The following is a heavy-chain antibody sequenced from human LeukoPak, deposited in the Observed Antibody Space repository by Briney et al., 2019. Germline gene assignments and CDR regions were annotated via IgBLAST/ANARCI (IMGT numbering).Heavy chain of an antibody. D-gene: IGHD5-24*01. CDR3: VGDVESRQGLFES. CDR2: MNVEGDYI. Sequence: GGSLRLSCAASGFIFGDFGMHWVRPAPGKSPEWVSLMNVEGDYIYYGNSVRGRVTISRDNSRNSLYLQMNNLRIEDSALYYCVGDVESRQGLFESWGQGTLVTVSS. V-gene: IGHV3-43*02. CDR1: GFIFGDFG. J-gene: IGHJ5*01.